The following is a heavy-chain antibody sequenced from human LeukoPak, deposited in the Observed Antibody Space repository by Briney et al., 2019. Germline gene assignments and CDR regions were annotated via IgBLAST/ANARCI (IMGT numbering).Heavy chain of an antibody. CDR1: GFTFGDYA. J-gene: IGHJ3*02. V-gene: IGHV3-49*04. CDR2: IRSKAYGGTT. D-gene: IGHD1-26*01. Sequence: QPGRSLRLSCTASGFTFGDYAMSWVRQAPGKGLEWVGFIRSKAYGGTTEYAASVKGRFTISRDDSKSIAYLQMNSLKTEDTAVYYCTAVGATYAFDIWGQGTMVTVSS. CDR3: TAVGATYAFDI.